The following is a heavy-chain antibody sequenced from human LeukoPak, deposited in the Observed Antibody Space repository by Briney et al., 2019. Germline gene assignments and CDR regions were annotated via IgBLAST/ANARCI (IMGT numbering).Heavy chain of an antibody. CDR1: GFTFSSYA. CDR2: ISGSGGST. Sequence: GGSLRLSCAASGFTFSSYAMSWVRQAPGKGLEWVSAISGSGGSTYYADSVKGRFTISRDNSKNTLYLQMNSLRAEDTAVYYCAKARGLGSIAAAGTEYYYGMDVWGQGTTVTVSS. CDR3: AKARGLGSIAAAGTEYYYGMDV. J-gene: IGHJ6*02. D-gene: IGHD6-13*01. V-gene: IGHV3-23*01.